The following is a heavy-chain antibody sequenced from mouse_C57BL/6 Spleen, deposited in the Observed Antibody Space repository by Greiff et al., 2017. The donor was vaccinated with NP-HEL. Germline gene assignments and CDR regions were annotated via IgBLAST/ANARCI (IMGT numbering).Heavy chain of an antibody. CDR3: ARRSAYDYDGAKFAY. J-gene: IGHJ3*01. D-gene: IGHD2-4*01. Sequence: EVKLMESGGDLAKPGGSRKLSCAASGFTFSSYGMFWVRQTPEKRLEWVATISSGGSYPYYPDSVKGRVTSSRENAKNTRYLQMSSLKSEDTAMYYCARRSAYDYDGAKFAYWGQGTLVTVSA. CDR2: ISSGGSYP. CDR1: GFTFSSYG. V-gene: IGHV5-6*02.